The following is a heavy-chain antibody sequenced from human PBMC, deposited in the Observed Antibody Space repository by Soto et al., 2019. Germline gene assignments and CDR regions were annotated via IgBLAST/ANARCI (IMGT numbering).Heavy chain of an antibody. D-gene: IGHD6-13*01. CDR3: ARGVTLAAAGSYYYYGMDV. CDR1: GFTLSSYA. CDR2: ISYDGSNK. V-gene: IGHV3-30-3*01. Sequence: PGGSLRLSCAASGFTLSSYAMHRVRQAPGKGLEWVAVISYDGSNKYYADSVKGRFTISRDNSKNTLYLQMNSLRAEDTAVYYCARGVTLAAAGSYYYYGMDVWGQGATVTVSS. J-gene: IGHJ6*02.